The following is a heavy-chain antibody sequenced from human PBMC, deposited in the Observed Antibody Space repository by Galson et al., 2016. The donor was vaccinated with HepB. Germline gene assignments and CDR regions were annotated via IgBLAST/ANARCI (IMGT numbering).Heavy chain of an antibody. CDR2: IGSDGDT. CDR3: VRATVGFSGYDCGMDV. CDR1: GFTFSFYG. Sequence: SLRLSCAASGFTFSFYGMHWVRLVAGRGLEWVSAIGSDGDTYYPGSVKGRFTVPRENAKNSLYLQMNNLRAGDTAVYYCVRATVGFSGYDCGMDVWGQGTTVTVSS. J-gene: IGHJ6*02. V-gene: IGHV3-13*01. D-gene: IGHD5-12*01.